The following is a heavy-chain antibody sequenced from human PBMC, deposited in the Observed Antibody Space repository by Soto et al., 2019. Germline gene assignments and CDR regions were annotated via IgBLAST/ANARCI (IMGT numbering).Heavy chain of an antibody. Sequence: GGSLKLCCAASGVTFKSSAVAGVRQASGKGLEWVGRIRSKANSYATAYAASVKGRFTISRDDSKNTAYLQMNSLKTEDTAVYYCTRPDYSPPWFDPWGQGTLVTVS. J-gene: IGHJ5*02. CDR3: TRPDYSPPWFDP. CDR1: GVTFKSSA. CDR2: IRSKANSYAT. D-gene: IGHD2-15*01. V-gene: IGHV3-73*01.